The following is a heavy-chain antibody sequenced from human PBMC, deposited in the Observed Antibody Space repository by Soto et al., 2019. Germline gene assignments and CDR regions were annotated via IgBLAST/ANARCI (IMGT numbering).Heavy chain of an antibody. J-gene: IGHJ6*02. CDR3: TTGSVEGV. CDR2: IKTKTEGEAT. Sequence: EVQLVESGGGLVKPGGSLRLSCAASDSTISNAWMNWVRQAPGKGLEWVGRIKTKTEGEATDYAAPLKGRFTISRDDSKNTLFLQMNSLKTEDTAVYYCTTGSVEGVWGQGATVTVSS. CDR1: DSTISNAW. D-gene: IGHD2-15*01. V-gene: IGHV3-15*07.